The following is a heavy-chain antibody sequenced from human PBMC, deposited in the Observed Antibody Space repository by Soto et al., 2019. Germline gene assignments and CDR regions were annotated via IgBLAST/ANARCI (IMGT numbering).Heavy chain of an antibody. CDR2: ISAYNGNT. V-gene: IGHV1-18*01. D-gene: IGHD3-16*02. CDR1: GYTFTSYG. J-gene: IGHJ6*03. Sequence: ASVKVSCKPSGYTFTSYGISWVRQAPGQGLEWMGWISAYNGNTNYAQKLQGRVTMTTDTSTSTAYMELRSLRSDDTPVHYSDGVVELITFGGVTVLPPAQGRWGYYINVGGKGTRLT. CDR3: DGVVELITFGGVTVLPPAQGRWGYYINV.